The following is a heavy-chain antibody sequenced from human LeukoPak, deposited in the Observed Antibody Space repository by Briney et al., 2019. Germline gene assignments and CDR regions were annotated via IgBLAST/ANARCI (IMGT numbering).Heavy chain of an antibody. D-gene: IGHD4/OR15-4a*01. CDR1: GFTFSTSG. J-gene: IGHJ6*03. CDR2: ISYDGSNE. V-gene: IGHV3-33*06. CDR3: AKDQGANYYYYMDV. Sequence: GGSLRLSCAASGFTFSTSGMHWVRQAPGKGLEGVALISYDGSNEYADSVKGRFTISRDNSKNTLYLQMNSLRAEDTAVYHCAKDQGANYYYYMDVWGKGATVTVSS.